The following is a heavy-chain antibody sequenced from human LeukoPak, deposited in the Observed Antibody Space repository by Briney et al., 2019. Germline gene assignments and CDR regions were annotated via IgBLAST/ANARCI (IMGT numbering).Heavy chain of an antibody. CDR1: GGSISSGGYY. D-gene: IGHD6-13*01. J-gene: IGHJ6*03. Sequence: SETLSLTCAVSGGSISSGGYYWSWIRQHPGKGLEWIGYIYYSGSTYYNPSLKSRVTISVDTSKNQFSLKLSSVTAADTAVYYCARRFRGIYYYYYMDVWGKGTTVTVSS. CDR2: IYYSGST. CDR3: ARRFRGIYYYYYMDV. V-gene: IGHV4-31*11.